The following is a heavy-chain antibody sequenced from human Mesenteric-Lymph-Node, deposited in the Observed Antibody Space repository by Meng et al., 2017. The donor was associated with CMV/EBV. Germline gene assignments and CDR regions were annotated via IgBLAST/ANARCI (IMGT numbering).Heavy chain of an antibody. D-gene: IGHD2-2*01. CDR1: GYTFTSYD. CDR3: ARGRSCSSTSCRVQGYYYGMDV. Sequence: ASVKVSCKASGYTFTSYDINWVRQATGQGLEWMGWINGNSGNTGYSPKFQDRVTMTRDTSISTVYMELSSLRSEDTAVYYCARGRSCSSTSCRVQGYYYGMDVWGQGTTVTVSS. CDR2: INGNSGNT. V-gene: IGHV1-8*01. J-gene: IGHJ6*02.